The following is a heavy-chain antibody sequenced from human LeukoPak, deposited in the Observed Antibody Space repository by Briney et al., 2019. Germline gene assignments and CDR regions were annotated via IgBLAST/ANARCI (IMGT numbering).Heavy chain of an antibody. CDR3: ARAVVPLFPFDY. Sequence: PSETLSLTCIVSGGSISSSNYYWGWIRQPPGKGLEWIGSIYYSGSTYYNPSLKSRVTISIDTSKNQFSLRLSSVTAADTALYYCARAVVPLFPFDYWGQGTLVTVSS. CDR1: GGSISSSNYY. CDR2: IYYSGST. J-gene: IGHJ4*02. V-gene: IGHV4-39*07. D-gene: IGHD4-23*01.